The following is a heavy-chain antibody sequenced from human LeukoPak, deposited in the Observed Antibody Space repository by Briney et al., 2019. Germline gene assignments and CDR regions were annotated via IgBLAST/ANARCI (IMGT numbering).Heavy chain of an antibody. V-gene: IGHV1-2*02. CDR2: INPNSGGT. J-gene: IGHJ3*02. Sequence: ASVKVSCKASGYTFTDYYMHWVEQAPAQGLEGMGWINPNSGGTNYAQKFQGRVTMTRDTSISTAYMELSRLRSDDTAVYYCARDRVMMDAFDIWGQGTMVTVSS. CDR3: ARDRVMMDAFDI. D-gene: IGHD3-16*01. CDR1: GYTFTDYY.